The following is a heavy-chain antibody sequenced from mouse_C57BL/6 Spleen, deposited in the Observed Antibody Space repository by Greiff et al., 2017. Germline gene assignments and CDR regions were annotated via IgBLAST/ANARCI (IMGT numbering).Heavy chain of an antibody. Sequence: QVQLQQPGAELVKPGASVKLSCKASGYTFTSYWMQWVKQRPGQGLEWIGKIDPSDSYTNYNQKFKGKATLTVDTSSSPAYMQLSSLTSEDSAVYYCARGVKDYAMDYWGQGTSVTVSS. J-gene: IGHJ4*01. CDR2: IDPSDSYT. V-gene: IGHV1-50*01. CDR3: ARGVKDYAMDY. CDR1: GYTFTSYW.